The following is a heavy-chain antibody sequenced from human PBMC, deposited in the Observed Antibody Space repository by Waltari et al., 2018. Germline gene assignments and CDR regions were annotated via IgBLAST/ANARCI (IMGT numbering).Heavy chain of an antibody. CDR1: GFHFHTVW. J-gene: IGHJ4*02. V-gene: IGHV3-15*04. CDR3: VTSNHDGSGVSLDY. Sequence: EVQPVASGCGLVKPGGSLRLSSPASGFHFHTVWLRWVRLAPGKGLEWFGRIEDKKDGGETNYAASVKGRFTISRDDSKSTLFLQLTSLTSEDTAVYYCVTSNHDGSGVSLDYWGQGTLVTVSS. CDR2: IEDKKDGGET. D-gene: IGHD3-10*01.